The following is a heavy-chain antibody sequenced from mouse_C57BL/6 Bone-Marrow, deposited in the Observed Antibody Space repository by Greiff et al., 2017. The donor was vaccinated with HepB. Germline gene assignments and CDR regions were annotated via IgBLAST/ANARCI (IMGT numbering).Heavy chain of an antibody. Sequence: QVQLQQPGAELVKPGASVKLSCKASGYTFTSYWMHWVKQRPGQGLEWIGMIHPNSGSTNYNEKFKSKATLTVDKSSSTAYMQLSSLTSEDSAVYYCARSDYDDGWYFDVLGTGTTVTVSS. V-gene: IGHV1-64*01. CDR2: IHPNSGST. CDR1: GYTFTSYW. J-gene: IGHJ1*03. D-gene: IGHD2-4*01. CDR3: ARSDYDDGWYFDV.